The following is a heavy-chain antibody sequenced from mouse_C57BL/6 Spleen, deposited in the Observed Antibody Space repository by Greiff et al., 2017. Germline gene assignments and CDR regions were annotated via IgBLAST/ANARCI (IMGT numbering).Heavy chain of an antibody. D-gene: IGHD4-1*01. Sequence: EVMLVESEGGLVQPGSSMKLSCTASGFTFSDYYMAWVRQGPEKGLEWVANINYDGSSTYYLDSLKSRFIISRDNAKNILYLQISSLKSEDTATYYCARTGTKYYFDYWGQGTTLTVSS. CDR3: ARTGTKYYFDY. V-gene: IGHV5-16*01. CDR2: INYDGSST. J-gene: IGHJ2*01. CDR1: GFTFSDYY.